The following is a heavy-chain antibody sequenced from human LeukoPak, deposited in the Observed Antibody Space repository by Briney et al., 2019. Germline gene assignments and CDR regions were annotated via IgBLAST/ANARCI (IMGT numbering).Heavy chain of an antibody. CDR3: ARDNPPYCKGGSCYSH. J-gene: IGHJ4*02. V-gene: IGHV1-69*11. CDR1: GGTFSSYA. D-gene: IGHD2-15*01. Sequence: GSSVKVSCKSSGGTFSSYAISWVRQAPAQGLEWMGRIIPILGKANDAQKFQGRVTLTADESTGPAHMEPSSLRSDDTGVYYCARDNPPYCKGGSCYSHWGQGTLVPLSS. CDR2: IIPILGKA.